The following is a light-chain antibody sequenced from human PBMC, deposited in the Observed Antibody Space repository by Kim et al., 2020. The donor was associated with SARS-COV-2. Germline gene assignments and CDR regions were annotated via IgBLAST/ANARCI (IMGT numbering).Light chain of an antibody. CDR1: KLGDKY. CDR2: QDS. V-gene: IGLV3-1*01. CDR3: QAWDSRNAWV. J-gene: IGLJ3*02. Sequence: SYELTQPPSVSVSPGQTASITCSGDKLGDKYACWYQQKPGQSPVLVIYQDSKRPSGIPERFSGSNSGNTATLTISGTQAMDEADDYCQAWDSRNAWVFGG.